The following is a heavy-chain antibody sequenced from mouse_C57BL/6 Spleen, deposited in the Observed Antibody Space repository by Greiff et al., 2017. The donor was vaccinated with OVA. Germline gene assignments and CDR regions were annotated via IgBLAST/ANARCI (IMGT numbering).Heavy chain of an antibody. D-gene: IGHD2-3*01. CDR3: VRGGPDGFAY. CDR1: GFSFNTYA. J-gene: IGHJ3*01. Sequence: EVMLVESGGGLVQPKGSLKLSCAASGFSFNTYAMNWVRQAPGKGLEWVARIRSKSNNYATYYADSVKDRFTISRDDSESMLYLQMNNLKTEDTAMYYCVRGGPDGFAYWGQGTLVTVSA. V-gene: IGHV10-1*01. CDR2: IRSKSNNYAT.